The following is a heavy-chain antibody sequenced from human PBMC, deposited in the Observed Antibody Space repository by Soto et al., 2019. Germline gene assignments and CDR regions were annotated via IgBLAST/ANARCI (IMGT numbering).Heavy chain of an antibody. CDR2: ISGSGGST. CDR1: GFTFSSYA. CDR3: AKCLGALAVAGTLDV. V-gene: IGHV3-23*01. J-gene: IGHJ6*02. D-gene: IGHD6-19*01. Sequence: GGSLRLSCAASGFTFSSYAMSWVRQAPGKGLGWVSAISGSGGSTYYADSVKGRFTISRDNSKNTLYLQMNSLRAEDTAVYYCAKCLGALAVAGTLDVWGQGTTVTVSS.